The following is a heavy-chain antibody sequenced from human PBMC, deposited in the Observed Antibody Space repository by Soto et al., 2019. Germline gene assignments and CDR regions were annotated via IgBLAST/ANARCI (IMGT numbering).Heavy chain of an antibody. V-gene: IGHV3-33*01. CDR1: GFTFSSYG. Sequence: AGGSLILSCAASGFTFSSYGMHWVRQAPGKGLEWVAVIWYDGSNKYYADSVKGRFTISRDNSKNTLYLQMNSLRAEDTAVYYCARERPARDYYYYGMDVWGQGTTVTVSS. J-gene: IGHJ6*02. CDR2: IWYDGSNK. CDR3: ARERPARDYYYYGMDV.